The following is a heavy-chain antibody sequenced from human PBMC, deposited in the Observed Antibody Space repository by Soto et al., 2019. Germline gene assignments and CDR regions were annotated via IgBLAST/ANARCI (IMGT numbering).Heavy chain of an antibody. J-gene: IGHJ5*02. Sequence: GGSLRLSCAASGFTFSSYAMHWVRQAPGKGLEWVAVISYDGSNKYYADSVKGRFTISRDNSKNTLYLQMNSLRAEDTAVYYCARDLVYSYGYPKNNLFDPWGQGTLVTVSS. CDR1: GFTFSSYA. D-gene: IGHD5-18*01. V-gene: IGHV3-30-3*01. CDR2: ISYDGSNK. CDR3: ARDLVYSYGYPKNNLFDP.